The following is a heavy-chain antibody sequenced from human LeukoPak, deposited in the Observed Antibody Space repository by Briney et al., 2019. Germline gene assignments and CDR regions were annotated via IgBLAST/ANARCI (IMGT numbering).Heavy chain of an antibody. D-gene: IGHD2-2*01. Sequence: GGSLRLSCAASGFIFENYEMIWVRQAPGGGLEWVSSVSSSATTIYYTDSVKGRFTISRDNAKNSLFLQMNSLRVEDTAVYYCVRVYCSTTSCYGVDSWGQGTLVTVS. J-gene: IGHJ4*02. CDR1: GFIFENYE. CDR3: VRVYCSTTSCYGVDS. CDR2: VSSSATTI. V-gene: IGHV3-48*03.